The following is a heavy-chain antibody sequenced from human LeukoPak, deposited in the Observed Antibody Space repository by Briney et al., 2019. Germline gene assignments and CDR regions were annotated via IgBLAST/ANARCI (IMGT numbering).Heavy chain of an antibody. Sequence: PGGSLRLSCAASGFTFSSYSMNWVRQAPGKGLEWVSYISSSSSTIYYADSVKGRFTISRDNAKNSLYLQMNSLRAEDTAVYYCARDLAYCGGDCYSGWWYFDYWGQGTLVTVSS. CDR3: ARDLAYCGGDCYSGWWYFDY. J-gene: IGHJ4*02. CDR1: GFTFSSYS. CDR2: ISSSSSTI. V-gene: IGHV3-48*04. D-gene: IGHD2-21*02.